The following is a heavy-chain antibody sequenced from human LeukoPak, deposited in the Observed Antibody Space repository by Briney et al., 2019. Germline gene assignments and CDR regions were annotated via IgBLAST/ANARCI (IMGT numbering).Heavy chain of an antibody. CDR2: LIWNSGST. V-gene: IGHV3-9*01. Sequence: AAFGFAFNNYSKQWGRRQPGKGRVWVFALIWNSGSTGYTASVKGRFTISRDNTKNHLYLKMNCLTAADTALYYCASGWIFYTESDGGFGFYCWGQGALVSVSS. D-gene: IGHD3-3*01. CDR1: GFAFNNYS. J-gene: IGHJ4*02. CDR3: ASGWIFYTESDGGFGFYC.